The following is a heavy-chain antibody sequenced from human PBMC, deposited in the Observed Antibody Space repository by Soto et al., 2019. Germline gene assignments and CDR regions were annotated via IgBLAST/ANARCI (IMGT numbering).Heavy chain of an antibody. V-gene: IGHV3-23*01. CDR1: GFTFSSYA. Sequence: EVQLLESVGGLVQPGGSLRLSCAASGFTFSSYAMSWVRQAPGKGLEWVSAISGSGGSTYYADSVKGRFTISRDNSKNTLYLQMNSLRAEDTAVYYCAKEVTPVAGIKPGRGYFDYWGQGTLVTVSS. CDR3: AKEVTPVAGIKPGRGYFDY. D-gene: IGHD6-19*01. CDR2: ISGSGGST. J-gene: IGHJ4*02.